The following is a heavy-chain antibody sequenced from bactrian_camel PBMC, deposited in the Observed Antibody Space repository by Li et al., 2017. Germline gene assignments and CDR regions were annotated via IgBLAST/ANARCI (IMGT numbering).Heavy chain of an antibody. D-gene: IGHD3*01. CDR2: IYSDGSNT. CDR3: AADFRGGDIFSPEKYGR. V-gene: IGHV3-2*01. CDR1: GFDFDSYY. Sequence: HVQLVESGGGMVQPGGSLTLSCTTSGFDFDSYYIAWVRQTPTKGLEWVSSIYSDGSNTYYADSVKGRFTISGDNAENTVYLQMNSLKPEDTAMYYCAADFRGGDIFSPEKYGRWGQGTQVTVSS. J-gene: IGHJ4*01.